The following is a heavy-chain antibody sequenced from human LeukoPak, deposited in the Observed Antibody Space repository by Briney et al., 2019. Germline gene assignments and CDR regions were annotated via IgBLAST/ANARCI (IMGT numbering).Heavy chain of an antibody. CDR3: ARYGPGSSGSYDFDY. CDR1: GYSFTSYW. D-gene: IGHD1-26*01. Sequence: GESLKISCKGSGYSFTSYWIGWVRQMPGKGLEWMGIIYPGDSDTRYSPSFQGQVTISADKSISTAYLQWSSLKASDTATYYCARYGPGSSGSYDFDYWGQGTLVTVSS. V-gene: IGHV5-51*01. J-gene: IGHJ4*02. CDR2: IYPGDSDT.